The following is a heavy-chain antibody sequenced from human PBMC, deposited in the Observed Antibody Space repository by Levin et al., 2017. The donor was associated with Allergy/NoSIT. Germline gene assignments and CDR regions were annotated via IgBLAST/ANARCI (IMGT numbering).Heavy chain of an antibody. CDR3: ARFYGRRLVPENYFDY. J-gene: IGHJ4*02. D-gene: IGHD6-6*01. Sequence: GESLKISCAASGFTFSSYAMHWVRQAPGKGLEWVAVISYDGSNKYYADSVKGRFTISRDNSKNTLYLQMNSLRAEDTAVYYCARFYGRRLVPENYFDYWGQGTLVTVSS. V-gene: IGHV3-30-3*01. CDR1: GFTFSSYA. CDR2: ISYDGSNK.